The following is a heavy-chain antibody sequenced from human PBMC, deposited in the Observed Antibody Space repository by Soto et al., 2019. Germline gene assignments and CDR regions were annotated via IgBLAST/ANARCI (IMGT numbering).Heavy chain of an antibody. CDR2: IRSKANSYAT. CDR3: APIFGVVAGL. D-gene: IGHD3-3*01. CDR1: GFTFSGSP. J-gene: IGHJ4*02. Sequence: GSLRLSCAASGFTFSGSPMHWVRQASGKGLEWVGRIRSKANSYATAYAASVKGRFTISRDDSKNTAYLQMNSLKTEDTAVYYCAPIFGVVAGLWGQGTLVTVSS. V-gene: IGHV3-73*01.